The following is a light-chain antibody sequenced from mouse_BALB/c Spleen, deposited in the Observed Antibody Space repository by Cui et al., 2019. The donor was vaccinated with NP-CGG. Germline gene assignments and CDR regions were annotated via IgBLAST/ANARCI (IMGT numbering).Light chain of an antibody. CDR3: ALWYNNHWV. Sequence: QAVATPESALPTSPGETVTPTCRSSTGAITTSNYANWVQEKPDHLFTGLIGGTKNRAPGVPARFSGSLIGGTAALTITGAQTEDEAIYFCALWYNNHWVFGGGTKLTVL. J-gene: IGLJ1*01. CDR2: GTK. V-gene: IGLV1*01. CDR1: TGAITTSNY.